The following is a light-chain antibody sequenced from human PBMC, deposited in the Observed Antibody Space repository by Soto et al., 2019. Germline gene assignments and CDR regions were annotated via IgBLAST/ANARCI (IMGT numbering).Light chain of an antibody. Sequence: DIQMTQSPSSLSASVGDRVTITCRASQSISSYLNWYQQKPGKAPKLLIYAASSFQSGVPSRFSGSGSGTDFTLTISSLQPEDFASYYCQQSYRTPVTFGGGTKVEIK. J-gene: IGKJ4*01. CDR1: QSISSY. V-gene: IGKV1-39*01. CDR3: QQSYRTPVT. CDR2: AAS.